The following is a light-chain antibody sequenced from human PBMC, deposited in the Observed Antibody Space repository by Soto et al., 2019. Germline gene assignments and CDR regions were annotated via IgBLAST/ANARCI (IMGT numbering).Light chain of an antibody. CDR3: SSYTSSSTLGVV. CDR1: SSDVGGYNY. Sequence: QSALTQPASVSGSPGQSVTISCTGTSSDVGGYNYVSWYQHHTGKAPKLMIFDVSNRPSGISNRFSGSKSGNTASLIISGLQAEDEADDYCSSYTSSSTLGVVFGGGTKLTVL. V-gene: IGLV2-14*03. J-gene: IGLJ2*01. CDR2: DVS.